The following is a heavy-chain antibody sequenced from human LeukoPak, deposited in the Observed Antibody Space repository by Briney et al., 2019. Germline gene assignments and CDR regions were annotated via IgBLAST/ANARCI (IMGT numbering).Heavy chain of an antibody. V-gene: IGHV1-18*01. D-gene: IGHD4-17*01. CDR1: GYTFTSYG. CDR3: ARSPTTVTTEDVAGWFDP. CDR2: IGAYNGNT. J-gene: IGHJ5*02. Sequence: ASVKVSCKASGYTFTSYGISWVRQAPGQGLEWMGWIGAYNGNTNYAQKLQGRVTMTTDTSTSTAYMELRSLRSDDTAVYYCARSPTTVTTEDVAGWFDPWGQGTLVTVSS.